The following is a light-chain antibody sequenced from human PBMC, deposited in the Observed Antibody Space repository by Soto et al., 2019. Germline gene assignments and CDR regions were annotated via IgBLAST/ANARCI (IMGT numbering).Light chain of an antibody. J-gene: IGKJ5*01. V-gene: IGKV3D-20*02. CDR2: GAS. CDR3: QQRSNWPPIT. Sequence: EIVFTQSPGTLSLSPGERATLSCRASHSVSSSYLAWYQQKPGQAPRLLIYGASSRATGIPARFSGSGSGTDFTLTISSLEPEDFAVYYCQQRSNWPPITFGQGTRLEIK. CDR1: HSVSSSY.